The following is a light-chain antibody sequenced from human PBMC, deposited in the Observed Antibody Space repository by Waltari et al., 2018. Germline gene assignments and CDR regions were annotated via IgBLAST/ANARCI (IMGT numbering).Light chain of an antibody. CDR1: TSDVGGYNF. Sequence: QSALTQPASVSGSPGQSITISCTATTSDVGGYNFFSWYQQHLGKAPKLMIYEVTNRPSGVSNRFSGSKSGNTASLTSSGLLAEDEADYYCCSYTTTTTVVFGGGTKLTVL. J-gene: IGLJ3*02. V-gene: IGLV2-14*01. CDR2: EVT. CDR3: CSYTTTTTVV.